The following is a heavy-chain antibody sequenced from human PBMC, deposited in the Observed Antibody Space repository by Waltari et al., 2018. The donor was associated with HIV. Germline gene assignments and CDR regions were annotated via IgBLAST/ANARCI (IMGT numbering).Heavy chain of an antibody. J-gene: IGHJ3*02. V-gene: IGHV4-39*01. CDR3: ASPYYDPWAFDI. Sequence: QLQLQESGPGLVKPSETLCLTCTVSGDSISSSSYYWGWIRQPQGKGLGWIGSIYYRGRPSYYPSLKSRVTISVDTSKNQFSLKLSFVTSADTAVYYCASPYYDPWAFDIWGQGTMVTVSS. D-gene: IGHD3-22*01. CDR2: IYYRGRP. CDR1: GDSISSSSYY.